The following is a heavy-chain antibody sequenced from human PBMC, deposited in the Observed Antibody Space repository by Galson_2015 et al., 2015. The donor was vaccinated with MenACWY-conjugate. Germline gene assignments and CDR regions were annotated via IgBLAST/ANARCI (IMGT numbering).Heavy chain of an antibody. CDR1: GDSINSNNNF. Sequence: ETLSLTCTVSGDSINSNNNFWGWIRQPPGKGLEWIGYVYYSGSTNYNSSLKSRVTISIDTSKNQFSLNLSSVTAADTALYYCARTQPSSYDFDYGGQGTLVTVSS. CDR2: VYYSGST. CDR3: ARTQPSSYDFDY. D-gene: IGHD5-12*01. J-gene: IGHJ4*02. V-gene: IGHV4-61*05.